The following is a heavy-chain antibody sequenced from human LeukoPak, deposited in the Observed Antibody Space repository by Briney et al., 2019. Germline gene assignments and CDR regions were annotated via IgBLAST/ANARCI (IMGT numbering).Heavy chain of an antibody. CDR3: AKGFYGSGSSYFDA. CDR2: IGMGDDT. Sequence: GGSLRLSCTASGFMFNNFGLSWVRQPPGKGLELVSAIGMGDDTYYADTVRGRFTISRDNSKNTLFLQMNSLSAADTAIYFCAKGFYGSGSSYFDAWGQGTLVFVSS. J-gene: IGHJ4*02. V-gene: IGHV3-23*01. D-gene: IGHD3-10*01. CDR1: GFMFNNFG.